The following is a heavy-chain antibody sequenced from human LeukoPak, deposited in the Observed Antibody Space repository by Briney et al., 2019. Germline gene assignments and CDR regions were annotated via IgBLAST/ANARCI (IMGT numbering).Heavy chain of an antibody. Sequence: GGSLRLSCAASGFTFDDYGMSWVRQAPGKGLEWVSVIYRNGGSTGYADSVKGRFTISRDNAKNSLYLQMNSLRAEDTALYYCARGWWELPDNFFDYWGQGTLVTVSS. CDR1: GFTFDDYG. V-gene: IGHV3-20*04. CDR2: IYRNGGST. J-gene: IGHJ4*02. D-gene: IGHD1-26*01. CDR3: ARGWWELPDNFFDY.